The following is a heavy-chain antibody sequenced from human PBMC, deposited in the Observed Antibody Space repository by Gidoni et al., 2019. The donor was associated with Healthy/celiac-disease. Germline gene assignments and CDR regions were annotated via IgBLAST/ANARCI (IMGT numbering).Heavy chain of an antibody. J-gene: IGHJ6*02. CDR3: ARVVVVPAANQRGYYYGMDV. D-gene: IGHD2-2*01. Sequence: QLQLQESGPGLVKPSETLSLTCTVSGGSISSSSYYWGWIRQPPGKGLEWIGSIYYSGSTYYNPSLKSRVTISVDTSKNQFSLKLSSVTAADTAVYYCARVVVVPAANQRGYYYGMDVWGQGTTVTVSS. CDR2: IYYSGST. CDR1: GGSISSSSYY. V-gene: IGHV4-39*01.